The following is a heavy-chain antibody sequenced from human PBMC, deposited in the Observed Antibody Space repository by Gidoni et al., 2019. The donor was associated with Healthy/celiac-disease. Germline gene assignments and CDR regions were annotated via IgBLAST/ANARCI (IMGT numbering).Heavy chain of an antibody. CDR3: ARDAPRLGLA. Sequence: QVQLPESGPGLVKPSQTLSLTCPVSGCSISSGGSYWSWIRQHPGKGLEWIGYLYYSGSTYYNPPLKSRVTISVDTSKNQFSLKLSSVTAADTAVYYCARDAPRLGLAWGQGTTVTVSS. CDR1: GCSISSGGSY. CDR2: LYYSGST. J-gene: IGHJ6*02. V-gene: IGHV4-31*03. D-gene: IGHD3-16*01.